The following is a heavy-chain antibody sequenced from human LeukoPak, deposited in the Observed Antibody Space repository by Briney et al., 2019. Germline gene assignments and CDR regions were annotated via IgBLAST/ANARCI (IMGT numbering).Heavy chain of an antibody. CDR3: ARYFDWLFPPYYYYYMDV. CDR1: GYSFTSYW. V-gene: IGHV5-51*01. D-gene: IGHD3-9*01. CDR2: IYPGDSDT. J-gene: IGHJ6*03. Sequence: GESLKISCKGSGYSFTSYWIGWVRQMPGKGLEWVGIIYPGDSDTRYSPSFQGQVTISADKSISTAYLQWSSLKASDTAMYYCARYFDWLFPPYYYYYMDVWGKGTTVTVSS.